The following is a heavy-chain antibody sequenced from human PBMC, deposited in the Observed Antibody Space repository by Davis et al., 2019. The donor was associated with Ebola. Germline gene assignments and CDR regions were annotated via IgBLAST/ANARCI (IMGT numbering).Heavy chain of an antibody. CDR2: MNPNSGNT. Sequence: AASVKVSCKASGYTFTSYDINWVRQATGQGLEWMGWMNPNSGNTGYAQKFQGRVTMTRDTSTSTVYMELSSLRSEDTAVYYCARVTYYYDSSGYYLFDYWGQGTLVTVSS. D-gene: IGHD3-22*01. CDR3: ARVTYYYDSSGYYLFDY. V-gene: IGHV1-8*01. J-gene: IGHJ4*02. CDR1: GYTFTSYD.